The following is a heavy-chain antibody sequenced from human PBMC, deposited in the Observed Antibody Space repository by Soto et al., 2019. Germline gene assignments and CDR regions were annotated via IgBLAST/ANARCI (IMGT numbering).Heavy chain of an antibody. CDR3: ARGDSTGIAAFYYYYGMDV. CDR1: GGTFSSYA. J-gene: IGHJ6*02. Sequence: ASVKVSCKASGGTFSSYAISWVRQAPGQGLEWMGGIIPIFGTANYAQKFQGRVTITADESTSTAYMELSSLRSEDTAVYYCARGDSTGIAAFYYYYGMDVWGQGTTVTVSS. V-gene: IGHV1-69*13. CDR2: IIPIFGTA. D-gene: IGHD6-13*01.